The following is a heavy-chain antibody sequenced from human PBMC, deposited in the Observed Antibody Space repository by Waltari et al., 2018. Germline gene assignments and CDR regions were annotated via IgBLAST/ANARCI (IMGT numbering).Heavy chain of an antibody. J-gene: IGHJ4*02. V-gene: IGHV1-3*01. D-gene: IGHD3-3*01. Sequence: QVQLVQSGAEVKKPGASVKVSRKASGYTFTSYAMHWVRQAPGQRLEWMGWINAGNGNTKYSQKFQGRVTITRDTSASTAYMELSSLRSEDTAVYYCARDGAPYYDFWSGYFDYWGQGTLVTVSS. CDR2: INAGNGNT. CDR3: ARDGAPYYDFWSGYFDY. CDR1: GYTFTSYA.